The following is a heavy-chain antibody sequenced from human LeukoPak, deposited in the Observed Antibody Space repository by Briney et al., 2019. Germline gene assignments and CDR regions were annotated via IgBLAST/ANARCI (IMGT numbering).Heavy chain of an antibody. Sequence: ASVKVSCKASGGTFSSYAISWVRQAPGQRLEWMGGIIPIFGTANYAQKFQDRVTITADESTSTAYMELSNLRSEDTAVYYCARRGDGYNLYWFDPWGQGTLVTVSS. J-gene: IGHJ5*02. CDR2: IIPIFGTA. CDR1: GGTFSSYA. V-gene: IGHV1-69*13. CDR3: ARRGDGYNLYWFDP. D-gene: IGHD5-24*01.